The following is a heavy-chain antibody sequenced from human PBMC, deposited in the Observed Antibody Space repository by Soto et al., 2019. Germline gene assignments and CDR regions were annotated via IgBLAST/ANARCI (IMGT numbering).Heavy chain of an antibody. V-gene: IGHV3-74*01. Sequence: GVSLRLSFAASGFTFSSYWMHWVRQVPGKGLVWVSRINSDGSSTSYADSVKGRFTISRDNAKNTLYLQMNSLRAEDTAVYYCAKDQSSSWLGYWGQGTLVTVSS. CDR3: AKDQSSSWLGY. CDR2: INSDGSST. CDR1: GFTFSSYW. J-gene: IGHJ4*02. D-gene: IGHD6-13*01.